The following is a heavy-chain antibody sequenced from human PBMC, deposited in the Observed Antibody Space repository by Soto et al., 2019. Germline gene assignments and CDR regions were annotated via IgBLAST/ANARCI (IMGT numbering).Heavy chain of an antibody. CDR2: ISASGANT. CDR1: GITFSKYA. V-gene: IGHV3-23*01. Sequence: PGGSLRLSCAASGITFSKYALSWVRQAPGKGLEWVSGISASGANTYYADSVKGRFTISRDNSKNTLYLQMNSLRAEDTAVYYCAKARAQYYDFWSGYPVDYWGQGTLVTVSS. J-gene: IGHJ4*02. CDR3: AKARAQYYDFWSGYPVDY. D-gene: IGHD3-3*01.